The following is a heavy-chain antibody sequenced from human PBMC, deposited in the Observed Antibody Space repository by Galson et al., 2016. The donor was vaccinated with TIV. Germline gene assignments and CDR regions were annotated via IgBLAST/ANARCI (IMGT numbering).Heavy chain of an antibody. Sequence: SLRLSCAASGFSFGDYAMHWVRQAPGKGLEWVSGINWNSGSVDFADSVKGRFTISRDNAKNSLYLQMNSRRGEDTALYHCAKAKSIFGVVPHRAFDVWGQGTTVTVSS. J-gene: IGHJ3*01. D-gene: IGHD3-3*01. CDR1: GFSFGDYA. CDR3: AKAKSIFGVVPHRAFDV. CDR2: INWNSGSV. V-gene: IGHV3-9*01.